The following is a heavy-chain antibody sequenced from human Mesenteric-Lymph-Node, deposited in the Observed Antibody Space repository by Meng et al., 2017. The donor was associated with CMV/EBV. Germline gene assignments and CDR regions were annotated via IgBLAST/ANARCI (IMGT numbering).Heavy chain of an antibody. D-gene: IGHD2-8*01. Sequence: GESLKISCATSGFNFISYTMTWVRQAPGKGLEWVSDIRGDITGTSYADSVKGRFSISRDNSKNTLYLQMNSLRHEDTAVYYCARDGDLCTNGVCYFDYWGQGTLVTVSS. CDR2: IRGDITGT. V-gene: IGHV3-23*01. CDR3: ARDGDLCTNGVCYFDY. CDR1: GFNFISYT. J-gene: IGHJ4*02.